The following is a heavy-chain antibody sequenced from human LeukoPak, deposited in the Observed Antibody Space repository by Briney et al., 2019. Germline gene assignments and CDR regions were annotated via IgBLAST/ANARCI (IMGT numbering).Heavy chain of an antibody. J-gene: IGHJ4*02. V-gene: IGHV1-8*01. CDR1: GYTFTTYH. CDR3: VRVDGSPDY. Sequence: GASVKVSCKASGYTFTTYHINWVRQASGQGLEWMGWMNPKSGSTGHAQKFQGRVTITRDTSISTVYMELSSLRSEDTAVYFCVRVDGSPDYWGQGTLVTVSS. D-gene: IGHD2-15*01. CDR2: MNPKSGST.